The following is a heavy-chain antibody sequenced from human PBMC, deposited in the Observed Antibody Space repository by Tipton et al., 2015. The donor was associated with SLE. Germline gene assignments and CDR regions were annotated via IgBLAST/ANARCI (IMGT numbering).Heavy chain of an antibody. CDR2: IYYGGST. V-gene: IGHV4-61*01. CDR1: GGSISSGSYY. CDR3: AREPRSGYHDY. Sequence: TLSLTCTVSGGSISSGSYYWSWIRQPPGKGLEWIGYIYYGGSTNYKPSLKSRVTISVDTSKNQFSLKLSSVTAADTAVYYCAREPRSGYHDYWGQGTLVIVSS. D-gene: IGHD3-3*01. J-gene: IGHJ4*02.